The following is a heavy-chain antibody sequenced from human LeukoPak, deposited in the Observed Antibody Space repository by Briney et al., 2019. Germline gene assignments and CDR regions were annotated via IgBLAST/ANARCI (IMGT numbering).Heavy chain of an antibody. V-gene: IGHV3-73*01. CDR3: AKSRRGRRIAAAGINY. Sequence: PGGSLKLSCAASGFTFSGSTMHWVRQASGKGLEWVGRITSKTNSYATAYAASVKGRFTISRDNSKNTLYLQMNSLRAEDTAVYYCAKSRRGRRIAAAGINYWGQGTLVTVSS. CDR1: GFTFSGST. D-gene: IGHD6-13*01. J-gene: IGHJ4*02. CDR2: ITSKTNSYAT.